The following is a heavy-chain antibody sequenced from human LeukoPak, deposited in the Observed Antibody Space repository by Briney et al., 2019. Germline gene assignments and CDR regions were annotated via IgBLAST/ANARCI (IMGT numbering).Heavy chain of an antibody. CDR1: GYTFTGYY. CDR2: INPNSGGT. J-gene: IGHJ5*02. CDR3: ARYVIVVVDNWFDP. Sequence: ASVKVSCKASGYTFTGYYMHWVRQAPGQGLEWMGWINPNSGGTNYAQKFQGRVTMTRDTSISTAYMELSGLRSDDTAVYYCARYVIVVVDNWFDPWGQGTLVTVSS. D-gene: IGHD3-22*01. V-gene: IGHV1-2*02.